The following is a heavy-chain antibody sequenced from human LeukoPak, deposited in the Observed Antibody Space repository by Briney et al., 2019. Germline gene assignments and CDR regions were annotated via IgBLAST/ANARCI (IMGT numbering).Heavy chain of an antibody. CDR1: GGSISSSNW. J-gene: IGHJ5*02. D-gene: IGHD3-16*01. Sequence: KTSGTLSLTCAVSGGSISSSNWWSWVRQPPGKGLEWIGSIYHSGSTYYNPSLKSRVTISVDTSRNQFSLNLSSVTAADTAVYYCARHYGPWGQGTLVAVSS. V-gene: IGHV4-4*02. CDR2: IYHSGST. CDR3: ARHYGP.